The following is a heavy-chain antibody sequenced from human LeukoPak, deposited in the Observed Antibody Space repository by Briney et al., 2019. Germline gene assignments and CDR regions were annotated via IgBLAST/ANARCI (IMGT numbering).Heavy chain of an antibody. Sequence: GGSLRLSCAASGFTFSSYGMHWVRQAPGKGLEWVAVIWYDGSNKYYAESVKGRFTIYRDNSKNTLYLQMDSRRAEDTALYYCAGYGDYGMDVWGERTTVSVS. CDR2: IWYDGSNK. V-gene: IGHV3-33*01. D-gene: IGHD5-18*01. CDR3: AGYGDYGMDV. J-gene: IGHJ6*01. CDR1: GFTFSSYG.